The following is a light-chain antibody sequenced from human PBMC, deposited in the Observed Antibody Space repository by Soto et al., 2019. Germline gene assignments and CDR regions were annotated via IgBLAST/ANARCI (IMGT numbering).Light chain of an antibody. CDR2: KAS. V-gene: IGKV1-5*03. CDR3: QQYYTYPWT. Sequence: DIQMTQSPSTLSASGGDRVTITCRASQSISSWLAWYQQRPGKAPKLLIYKASNLESGVPSRFSGSGSGTELTLTISNLHPDDFATYYSQQYYTYPWTFGPGTKVDIK. CDR1: QSISSW. J-gene: IGKJ1*01.